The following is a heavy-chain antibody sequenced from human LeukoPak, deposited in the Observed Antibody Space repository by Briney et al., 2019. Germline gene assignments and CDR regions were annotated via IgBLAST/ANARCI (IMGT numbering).Heavy chain of an antibody. CDR2: ISSSSSTI. CDR1: GFTCSSYS. Sequence: PGGSLRLSCAACGFTCSSYSMNWVRQAPGKGLERGSYISSSSSTINYADSVKGRFTISRDNAKNSLYLQIHSLRDEDTAVYYCARDGLGFDYWGQGNLVTVSS. CDR3: ARDGLGFDY. D-gene: IGHD3/OR15-3a*01. V-gene: IGHV3-48*02. J-gene: IGHJ4*02.